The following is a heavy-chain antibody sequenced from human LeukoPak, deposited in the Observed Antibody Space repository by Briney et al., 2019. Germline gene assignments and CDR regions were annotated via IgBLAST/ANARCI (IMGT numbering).Heavy chain of an antibody. CDR1: GFTFGNYV. CDR3: ASAQD. Sequence: GGSLRLSCAASGFTFGNYVMSWVRQAPGKGLEWVANIKEDGTEKYYVDSVKGRFTISRDNAKNSLSLQMNSLRAEDTAVYYCASAQDWGQGTLVTVSS. V-gene: IGHV3-7*03. CDR2: IKEDGTEK. J-gene: IGHJ4*02.